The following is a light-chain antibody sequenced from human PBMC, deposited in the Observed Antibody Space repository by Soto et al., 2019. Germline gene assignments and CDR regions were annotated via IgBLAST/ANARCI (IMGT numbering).Light chain of an antibody. Sequence: EIVLTQSPGTLSLSPGERATLSCRASQSVSSSYLAWYQQKPGQAPRLLIYGTSSRATAIPDRFSGSGSGTDFTLTISRLEPEDFAVYYCQQYNDNWTFGQGTKVEIK. J-gene: IGKJ1*01. CDR2: GTS. CDR1: QSVSSSY. V-gene: IGKV3-20*01. CDR3: QQYNDNWT.